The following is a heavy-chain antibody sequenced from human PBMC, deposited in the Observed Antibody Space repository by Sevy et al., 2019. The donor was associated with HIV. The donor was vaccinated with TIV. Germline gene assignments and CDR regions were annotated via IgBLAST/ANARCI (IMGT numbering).Heavy chain of an antibody. Sequence: ASVKVSCKASGYTFTGHYMHWVRQAPGQGLEWMGRINPKSGGTNYAQKFQGRVTMTRDTSIITAYMELSSLRSADTAVYYCARADNIGWSTLDAFDLWGQGTMVTVSS. D-gene: IGHD6-19*01. CDR1: GYTFTGHY. CDR3: ARADNIGWSTLDAFDL. J-gene: IGHJ3*01. CDR2: INPKSGGT. V-gene: IGHV1-2*06.